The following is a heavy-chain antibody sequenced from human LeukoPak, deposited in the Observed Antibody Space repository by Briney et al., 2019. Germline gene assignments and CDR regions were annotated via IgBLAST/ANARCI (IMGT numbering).Heavy chain of an antibody. J-gene: IGHJ6*02. V-gene: IGHV1-18*01. CDR2: ISAYNGNT. Sequence: GASVKVSCKSSGYTFTSYGIIWVRQAPGQGLEWMGWISAYNGNTNYAQKLQGGVTMTTDTSTSTAYMELRSLRSDDTAVYYCARDLDLGYGGPYYYYGMDVWGQGTTVTVSS. D-gene: IGHD4-23*01. CDR1: GYTFTSYG. CDR3: ARDLDLGYGGPYYYYGMDV.